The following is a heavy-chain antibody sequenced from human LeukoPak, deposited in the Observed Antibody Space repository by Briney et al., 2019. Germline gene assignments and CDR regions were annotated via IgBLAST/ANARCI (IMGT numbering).Heavy chain of an antibody. Sequence: ASVKLSCKVSGYTFTDYYMHWVQQAPGKGLEWMGLVDPEDGETIYAEKFQGRVTITADTSTDTAYMELSSLRSEDTAVYYCATGFGHYFDYWGQGTLVTVSS. J-gene: IGHJ4*02. CDR2: VDPEDGET. V-gene: IGHV1-69-2*01. D-gene: IGHD3-10*01. CDR1: GYTFTDYY. CDR3: ATGFGHYFDY.